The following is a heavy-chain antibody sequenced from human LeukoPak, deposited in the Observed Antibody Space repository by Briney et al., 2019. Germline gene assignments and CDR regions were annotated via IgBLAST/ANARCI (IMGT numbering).Heavy chain of an antibody. CDR2: IYYSGST. CDR1: VGSISSGVYY. D-gene: IGHD2-21*02. Sequence: SQTLSLTRTVSVGSISSGVYYWSWIRQPPGKGLEWIGYIYYSGSTYYNTSLKSRVTISVDTSKNQFSLKLSSVTAADTAVYYCARDRSYCGGDCQVNGIDPWGQGTLVTVSS. V-gene: IGHV4-30-4*01. CDR3: ARDRSYCGGDCQVNGIDP. J-gene: IGHJ5*02.